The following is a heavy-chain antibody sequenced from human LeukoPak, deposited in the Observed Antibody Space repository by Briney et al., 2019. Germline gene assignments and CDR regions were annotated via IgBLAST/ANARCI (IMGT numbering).Heavy chain of an antibody. CDR2: MNPNSGNT. J-gene: IGHJ4*02. D-gene: IGHD6-19*01. CDR1: GYTFTSYD. CDR3: ARGAFGSVAVAGTDLLDY. V-gene: IGHV1-8*03. Sequence: ASVKVSCKASGYTFTSYDINWVRQATGQGLEWMGWMNPNSGNTGYAQKFQGRVTITRNTSISTAYMELSSLRSEDTAVYYCARGAFGSVAVAGTDLLDYWGQGTLVTVSS.